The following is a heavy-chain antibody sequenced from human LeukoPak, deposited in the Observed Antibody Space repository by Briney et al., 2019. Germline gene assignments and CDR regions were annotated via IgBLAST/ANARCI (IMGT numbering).Heavy chain of an antibody. CDR1: GFTFSSYA. J-gene: IGHJ4*02. CDR2: ISGSGGST. Sequence: GGSLRLSCAASGFTFSSYAMSWVRQAPGKGLEWVSAISGSGGSTYYADSVKGRFTISRDNSKNTLYLRMNSLRAEDTAVYYCAKLLSSGWSFPFDYWGQGTLVTVSS. D-gene: IGHD6-19*01. CDR3: AKLLSSGWSFPFDY. V-gene: IGHV3-23*01.